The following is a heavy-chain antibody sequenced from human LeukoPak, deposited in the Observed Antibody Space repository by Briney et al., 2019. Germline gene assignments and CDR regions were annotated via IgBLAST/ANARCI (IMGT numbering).Heavy chain of an antibody. J-gene: IGHJ4*02. CDR3: ARDSARPVGATGPAFDY. D-gene: IGHD1-26*01. Sequence: ASVKVSCKASGYTFTSYGISWVRQAPGQGLEWMGWISAYNGNTNYAQKLQGRVTMTTDTSTSTAYMELKSLRSDDTAVYYCARDSARPVGATGPAFDYWGQGTLVTVSS. CDR1: GYTFTSYG. CDR2: ISAYNGNT. V-gene: IGHV1-18*01.